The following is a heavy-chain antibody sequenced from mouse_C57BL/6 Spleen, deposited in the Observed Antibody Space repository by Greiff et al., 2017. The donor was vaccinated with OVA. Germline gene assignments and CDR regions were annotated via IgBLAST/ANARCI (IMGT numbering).Heavy chain of an antibody. CDR3: ARSGYSNYEWYFDV. Sequence: VHVKQSGPELVKPGASVKISCKASGYTFTDYYMNWVKQSHGKSLEWIGDINPNNGGTSYNQKFKGKATLTVDKSSSTAYMELRSLTSEDSAVYYCARSGYSNYEWYFDVWGTGTTVTVSS. CDR2: INPNNGGT. D-gene: IGHD2-5*01. CDR1: GYTFTDYY. J-gene: IGHJ1*03. V-gene: IGHV1-26*01.